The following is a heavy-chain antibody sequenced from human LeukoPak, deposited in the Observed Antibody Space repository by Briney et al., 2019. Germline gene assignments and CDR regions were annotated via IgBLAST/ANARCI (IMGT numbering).Heavy chain of an antibody. J-gene: IGHJ4*02. V-gene: IGHV4-34*01. CDR2: INHSGST. D-gene: IGHD3-10*01. Sequence: SETLSLTCAVYGGSFSAYYWNWIRQSPGKGLEWIGEINHSGSTKYNPSLKSRVSISVDEPKNQFSLRLNSVTAADAAVYYCASRPFHYGFRTHFDSWGQGTLVTVSS. CDR3: ASRPFHYGFRTHFDS. CDR1: GGSFSAYY.